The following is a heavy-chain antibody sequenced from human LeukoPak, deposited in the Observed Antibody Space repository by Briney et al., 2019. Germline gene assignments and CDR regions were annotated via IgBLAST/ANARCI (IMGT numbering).Heavy chain of an antibody. Sequence: PGGSLRLSCAASGFTFSSYSMNWVRRAPGKGLEWVSSISSSSSYIYYADSVKGRFTISRDNAKNSLYLQMNSLRAEDTAVYYCASDRGTAFDYWGQGTLVTVSS. J-gene: IGHJ4*02. CDR3: ASDRGTAFDY. CDR1: GFTFSSYS. V-gene: IGHV3-21*01. D-gene: IGHD3-10*01. CDR2: ISSSSSYI.